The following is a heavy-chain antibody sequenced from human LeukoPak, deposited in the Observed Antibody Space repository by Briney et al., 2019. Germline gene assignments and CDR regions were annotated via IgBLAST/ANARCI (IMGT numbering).Heavy chain of an antibody. Sequence: GGSLRLSCAASGFTFSSYAMSWVRQAPGKGLEWVSAISGSGGSTFYADSVKGRFTISRDDSKNTLYLQMNSLRVEDTAVYYCAKGRGYSSDRFFVYWGQGTLVTVSS. CDR2: ISGSGGST. V-gene: IGHV3-23*01. J-gene: IGHJ4*02. D-gene: IGHD6-19*01. CDR1: GFTFSSYA. CDR3: AKGRGYSSDRFFVY.